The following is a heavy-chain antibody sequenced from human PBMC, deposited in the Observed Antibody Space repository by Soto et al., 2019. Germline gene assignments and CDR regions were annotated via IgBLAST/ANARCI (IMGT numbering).Heavy chain of an antibody. CDR3: ARPVVTYYDILTGYPN. D-gene: IGHD3-9*01. CDR2: ISSSSSST. Sequence: GGSLRLSCAASGFTFSDFYMSWIRQAPGKGLEWVSYISSSSSSTNYADSVKGRFTISRDNAKNSLYLQMNSLRAEDTAVYYCARPVVTYYDILTGYPNWGQGTLVTVSS. V-gene: IGHV3-11*06. J-gene: IGHJ4*02. CDR1: GFTFSDFY.